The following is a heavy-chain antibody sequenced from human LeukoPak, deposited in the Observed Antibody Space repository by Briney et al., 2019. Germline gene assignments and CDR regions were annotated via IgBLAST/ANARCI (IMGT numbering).Heavy chain of an antibody. J-gene: IGHJ4*02. CDR2: LYGGGTT. D-gene: IGHD1-26*01. CDR1: GFTVSSTY. CDR3: VTGFRQWELLNH. Sequence: GGSLRLSCAASGFTVSSTYMSWVRQAPGKGLEWVSTLYGGGTTYYADSVKGRFTISRDKSKNTLYLQMSTLRVEDTATYYCVTGFRQWELLNHWGQGTLVTVSS. V-gene: IGHV3-53*01.